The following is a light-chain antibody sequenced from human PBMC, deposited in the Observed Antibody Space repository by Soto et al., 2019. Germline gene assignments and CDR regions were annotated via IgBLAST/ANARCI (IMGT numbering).Light chain of an antibody. Sequence: NELTQSPGTLSLSPGERATLSCRASRSVTSNFVAWYQQKPGQAPRLLVYGASTRAIDIPERFSGSGSGTDFSLTINRLEPEDCAVYFCQQYGSSPRWTFRQGTKVEIK. J-gene: IGKJ2*02. CDR2: GAS. CDR3: QQYGSSPRWT. CDR1: RSVTSNF. V-gene: IGKV3-20*01.